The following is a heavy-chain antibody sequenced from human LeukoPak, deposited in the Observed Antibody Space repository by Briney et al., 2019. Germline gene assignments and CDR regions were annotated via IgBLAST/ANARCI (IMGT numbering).Heavy chain of an antibody. CDR2: IYKSGST. Sequence: PSETLSLTCAVSGGSIAGDYWSWVRQSAGKGLEWIGRIYKSGSTNYNPSFRSRVTMSVDTSKHRFSLNVTSVPAADTAVYYCAREEYFQDSNGYSYYLHSWGQGSLVTVSS. J-gene: IGHJ4*02. V-gene: IGHV4-4*07. CDR1: GGSIAGDY. D-gene: IGHD3-22*01. CDR3: AREEYFQDSNGYSYYLHS.